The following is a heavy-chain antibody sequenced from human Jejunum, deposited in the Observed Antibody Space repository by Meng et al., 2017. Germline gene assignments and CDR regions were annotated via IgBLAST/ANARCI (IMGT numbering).Heavy chain of an antibody. CDR3: VRDSSTTIWFYY. V-gene: IGHV4-39*07. CDR1: GGSLSTYRHY. J-gene: IGHJ4*02. Sequence: SETLSLTCSASGGSLSTYRHYWGWIRQPPGKGLEWIGSIENSGTTSYNPSLKSRVTISLDRSKNQFSLNLNSMTAADTAVYYCVRDSSTTIWFYYWGPGTLVTVSS. CDR2: IENSGTT. D-gene: IGHD2-2*01.